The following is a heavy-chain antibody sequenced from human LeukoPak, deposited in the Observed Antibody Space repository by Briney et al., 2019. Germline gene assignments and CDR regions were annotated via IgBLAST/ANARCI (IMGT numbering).Heavy chain of an antibody. J-gene: IGHJ4*02. CDR2: ISAYNGNT. CDR3: ARGHGYGDLPAEPFDY. Sequence: ASVKVSCKASGYTFTSYGISWVRQAPGQGLEWMGWISAYNGNTNYAQKLQGRVTMTTDTSTSTAYMELRSLRSDDTAVYYCARGHGYGDLPAEPFDYWGQGALVTVSS. CDR1: GYTFTSYG. V-gene: IGHV1-18*01. D-gene: IGHD4-17*01.